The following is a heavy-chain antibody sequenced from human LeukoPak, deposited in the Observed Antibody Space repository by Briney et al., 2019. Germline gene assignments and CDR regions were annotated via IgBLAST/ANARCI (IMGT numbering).Heavy chain of an antibody. Sequence: GESLKISCEGSGYTFTSYWIAWVRQMPGKGLEYMGIIYPGDSDTRYSPSFQGQVTISADKSISTAYLQWSSLKASDTAIYYCARRPGTYYGSGSSFDYWGQGTLVTVSS. D-gene: IGHD3-10*01. V-gene: IGHV5-51*01. CDR2: IYPGDSDT. CDR3: ARRPGTYYGSGSSFDY. CDR1: GYTFTSYW. J-gene: IGHJ4*02.